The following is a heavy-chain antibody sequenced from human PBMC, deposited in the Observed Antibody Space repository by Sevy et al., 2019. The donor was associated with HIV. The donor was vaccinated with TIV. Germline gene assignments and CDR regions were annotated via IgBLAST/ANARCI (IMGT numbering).Heavy chain of an antibody. Sequence: GGSLRLSCAATGFTVNSNYMSWVRQAPGKGLEWVSIIYTGDNTYYTDSVKGRFTISRDNSKITLYLQMNSLRAEDTAVYYCARLSVYYYDSDGYYTTGNAFDIWGQGTMVTVSS. J-gene: IGHJ3*02. CDR1: GFTVNSNY. V-gene: IGHV3-53*01. CDR2: IYTGDNT. D-gene: IGHD3-22*01. CDR3: ARLSVYYYDSDGYYTTGNAFDI.